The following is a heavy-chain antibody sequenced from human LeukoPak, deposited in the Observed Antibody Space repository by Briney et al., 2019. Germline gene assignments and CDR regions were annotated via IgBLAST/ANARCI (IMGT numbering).Heavy chain of an antibody. J-gene: IGHJ6*03. CDR3: ARASYCSGGSCSYYYYYYMDV. V-gene: IGHV4-34*01. Sequence: PSETLSLTCAVYGGSFSGYYWSWICQPPGKGLEWIGDINHSGSTNYNPSLKSRVTISVDTSKNQFSLKLSSVTAADTAVYYCARASYCSGGSCSYYYYYYMDVWGKGTTVTVSS. CDR1: GGSFSGYY. D-gene: IGHD2-15*01. CDR2: INHSGST.